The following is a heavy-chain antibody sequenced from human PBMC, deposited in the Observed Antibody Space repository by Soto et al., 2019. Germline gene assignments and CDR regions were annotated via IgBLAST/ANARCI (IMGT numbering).Heavy chain of an antibody. Sequence: PGGSLRLSCAASGFTFNTFAMTWVRQAPGKGLEWVSSIGGGDDHRFYADSVKGRFTISRDNSKHMVFLQMNSLRAEDAAIYYCAKDRMDHNSVWDPFDVWGQGTMVTVSS. CDR3: AKDRMDHNSVWDPFDV. CDR2: IGGGDDHR. D-gene: IGHD2-21*01. V-gene: IGHV3-23*01. J-gene: IGHJ3*01. CDR1: GFTFNTFA.